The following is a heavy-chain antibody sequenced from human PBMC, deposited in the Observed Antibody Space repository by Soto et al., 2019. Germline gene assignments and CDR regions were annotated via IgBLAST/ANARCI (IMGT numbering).Heavy chain of an antibody. Sequence: GGSLRLSCAASGFTFSNAWMNWVRQAPGKGLEWVGRIKSKTDGGTTDYAAPVKGRFTISRDDSKNTLYLQMNSLKTEDTAVYYCTTPLDFWSGYYPRGFHYYYYGMDVWGQGTTVTVSS. D-gene: IGHD3-3*01. V-gene: IGHV3-15*07. CDR2: IKSKTDGGTT. CDR1: GFTFSNAW. J-gene: IGHJ6*02. CDR3: TTPLDFWSGYYPRGFHYYYYGMDV.